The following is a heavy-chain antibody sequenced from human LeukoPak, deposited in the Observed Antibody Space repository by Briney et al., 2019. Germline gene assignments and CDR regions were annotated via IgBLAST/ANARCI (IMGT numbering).Heavy chain of an antibody. D-gene: IGHD3-22*01. CDR1: GLSFSNYA. J-gene: IGHJ3*02. V-gene: IGHV3-23*01. Sequence: GGSLRLSCAASGLSFSNYAMSWVRQAPGKGLEWVSAISSSGGSTYYADSVKGRFTISRDNSKNTLYLQMSSLRAEDTAVYYCAKDYYYDPVDAFDIWGQGTMVTISS. CDR3: AKDYYYDPVDAFDI. CDR2: ISSSGGST.